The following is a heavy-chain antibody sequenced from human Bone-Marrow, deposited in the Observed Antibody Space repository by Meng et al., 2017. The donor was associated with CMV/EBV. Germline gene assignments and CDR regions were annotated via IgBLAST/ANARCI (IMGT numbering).Heavy chain of an antibody. CDR3: AMPRGYSGYDPFDY. J-gene: IGHJ4*02. D-gene: IGHD5-12*01. CDR1: GYAFTGYY. V-gene: IGHV1-2*02. Sequence: ASVKVSCKASGYAFTGYYMHWVRQAPGQGLEWMGWINPNSGGTNSAQQFQGRGIMTRDTSISTAYMELSRLRSDDTAVYYCAMPRGYSGYDPFDYWGQGTLVTVSS. CDR2: INPNSGGT.